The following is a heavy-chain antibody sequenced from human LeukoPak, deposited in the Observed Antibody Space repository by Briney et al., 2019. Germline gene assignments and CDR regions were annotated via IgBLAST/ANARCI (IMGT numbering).Heavy chain of an antibody. CDR2: INPSGGST. CDR3: ARTGWLQSDPFDS. J-gene: IGHJ4*02. CDR1: GYTFTSYY. Sequence: ASVKVSCKASGYTFTSYYMHWVRQAPGQGLEWMGIINPSGGSTSYAQKFQGRVTMTRDTSTTTAYMELRSLISADTAVYYCARTGWLQSDPFDSWGQGTLVTVSS. D-gene: IGHD5-24*01. V-gene: IGHV1-46*01.